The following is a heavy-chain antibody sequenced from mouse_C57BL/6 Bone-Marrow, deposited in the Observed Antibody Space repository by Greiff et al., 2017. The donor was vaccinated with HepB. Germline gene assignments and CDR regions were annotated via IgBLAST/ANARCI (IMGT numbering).Heavy chain of an antibody. V-gene: IGHV1-15*01. J-gene: IGHJ3*01. CDR3: TRGYYYGSSSWFAY. CDR1: GYTFTDYE. CDR2: IDPETGGT. D-gene: IGHD1-1*01. Sequence: QVQLQQSGAELVRPGASVTLSCKASGYTFTDYEMHWVKQTPVHGLEWIGAIDPETGGTAYNQKFKGKAILTADKSSSTAYMELRSLTSEDSAVYYCTRGYYYGSSSWFAYWGQGTLVTVSA.